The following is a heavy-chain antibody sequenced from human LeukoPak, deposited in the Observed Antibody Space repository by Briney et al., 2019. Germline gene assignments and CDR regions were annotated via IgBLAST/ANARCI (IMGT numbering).Heavy chain of an antibody. CDR3: ARDFVMSTFGADLLAGQHDFDY. D-gene: IGHD3-16*01. J-gene: IGHJ4*02. Sequence: ASVKVSCKASGYTFTSYGISWVRQAPGQGLEWMGWINAYNGNTNYAQKLQGRVTMTTDTSTSTAYMELRSLRSDDTAVYYCARDFVMSTFGADLLAGQHDFDYWGQGTLVTVSS. CDR2: INAYNGNT. CDR1: GYTFTSYG. V-gene: IGHV1-18*01.